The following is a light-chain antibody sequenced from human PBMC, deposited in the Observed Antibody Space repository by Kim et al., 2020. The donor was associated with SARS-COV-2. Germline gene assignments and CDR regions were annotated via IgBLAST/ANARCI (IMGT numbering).Light chain of an antibody. CDR1: QSVSSN. Sequence: EIVMTQSPATLSVSPGERATLSCRASQSVSSNLAWYQQKPGQAPRLLIYGASTRATGIPARFSCSGSGTEFTLTISSLQSEDFAVYYCQQYNNWPRTFGQGTKVDIK. CDR2: GAS. V-gene: IGKV3-15*01. J-gene: IGKJ1*01. CDR3: QQYNNWPRT.